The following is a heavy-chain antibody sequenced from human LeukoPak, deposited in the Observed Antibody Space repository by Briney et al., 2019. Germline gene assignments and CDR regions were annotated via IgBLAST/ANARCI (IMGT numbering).Heavy chain of an antibody. J-gene: IGHJ6*03. D-gene: IGHD2-2*01. Sequence: GESLKISCKGSGYSFSIYWIGWVRHMPVKGLEWMGVIYPGDSDTRYCPAFQGQVTISADKASSTAFLQWSSLKASDTAMYFCARHFVLEPSASDYSYYMDVWGKGTTVTVYS. CDR1: GYSFSIYW. CDR3: ARHFVLEPSASDYSYYMDV. CDR2: IYPGDSDT. V-gene: IGHV5-51*01.